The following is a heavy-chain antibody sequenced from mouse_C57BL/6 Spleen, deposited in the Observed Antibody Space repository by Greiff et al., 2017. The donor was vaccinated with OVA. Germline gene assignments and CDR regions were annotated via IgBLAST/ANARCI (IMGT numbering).Heavy chain of an antibody. D-gene: IGHD1-1*01. CDR2: INPNNGGT. CDR1: GYTFTDYN. J-gene: IGHJ2*01. Sequence: VQLKESGPELVKPGASVKIPCKASGYTFTDYNLDWVKQSHGKSLEWIGDINPNNGGTIYNQKFKGKATLTVDKSSSTAYMELRSLTSEDTAVYYCARATTVVEADFDYWGQGTTLTVSS. V-gene: IGHV1-18*01. CDR3: ARATTVVEADFDY.